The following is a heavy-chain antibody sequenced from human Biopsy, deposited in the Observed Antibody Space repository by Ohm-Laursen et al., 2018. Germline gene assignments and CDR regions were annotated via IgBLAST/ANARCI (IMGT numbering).Heavy chain of an antibody. J-gene: IGHJ4*02. V-gene: IGHV4-34*01. CDR3: ASRLYGPNPIDY. CDR2: ITHSGYT. Sequence: FSDNAMTWIRQPPGKGLEWIGEITHSGYTNYNPSLKSRVTVSVDTSKNQFSLKLSSVTAADTAVYYCASRLYGPNPIDYWGQGTLVTVSS. CDR1: FSDNA. D-gene: IGHD2-8*01.